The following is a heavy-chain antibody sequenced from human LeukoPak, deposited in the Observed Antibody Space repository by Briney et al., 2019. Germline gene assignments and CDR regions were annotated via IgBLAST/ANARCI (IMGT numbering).Heavy chain of an antibody. D-gene: IGHD2-8*02. CDR3: AREGHCDGGACLDY. CDR1: GYTFINYH. J-gene: IGHJ4*02. CDR2: NNANSGGT. V-gene: IGHV1-2*02. Sequence: ASVKASCKTSGYTFINYHVHWVRQAPGHGLVWMGWNNANSGGTNYAQKFQGRVTMTRDTSISTAYMDLSSLRSDETAVYCCAREGHCDGGACLDYWGQGTLVTVSS.